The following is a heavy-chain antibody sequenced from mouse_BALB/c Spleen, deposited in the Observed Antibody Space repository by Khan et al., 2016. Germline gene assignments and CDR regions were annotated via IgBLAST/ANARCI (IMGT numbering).Heavy chain of an antibody. J-gene: IGHJ3*01. D-gene: IGHD2-3*01. CDR1: GFNIKDYY. CDR3: ALDGSWFAY. V-gene: IGHV14-1*02. Sequence: EVELVESGAELVRPGALVKLSCKASGFNIKDYYMHWVKQRPEQGLEWIGWIDPENGNTIYDPKFQGKASIPADTSSNTAYLQLSSLTSEDTAVYYCALDGSWFAYWGQGTLVTVSA. CDR2: IDPENGNT.